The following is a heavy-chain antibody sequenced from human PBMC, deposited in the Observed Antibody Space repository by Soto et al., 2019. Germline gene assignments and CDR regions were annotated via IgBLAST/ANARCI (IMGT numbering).Heavy chain of an antibody. J-gene: IGHJ4*02. V-gene: IGHV3-23*01. CDR3: AYSSTPFDY. CDR2: ISGSGGST. Sequence: EVQLLESGGGLVQPGGSLRLSCAASGFNFSSYAMSLVRQAPGKGLEWVSAISGSGGSTYYADSVKGRFTISRDNSKYALYLQMNGLRAEDTAVYYCAYSSTPFDYWGQGTLVTVSS. D-gene: IGHD6-13*01. CDR1: GFNFSSYA.